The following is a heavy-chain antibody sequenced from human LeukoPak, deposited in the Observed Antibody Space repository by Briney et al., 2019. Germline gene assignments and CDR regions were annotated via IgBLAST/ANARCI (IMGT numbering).Heavy chain of an antibody. Sequence: ASVKVSCKASGYTFTGYYMHWGRQASGQGLEWIGCVKPNSGGTKYAQKLQGRVTMTRDTSISTAYMELSSLRSDDTAVYYCARDQGPADFDYWGQGTLVTVSS. CDR1: GYTFTGYY. J-gene: IGHJ4*02. CDR3: ARDQGPADFDY. CDR2: VKPNSGGT. V-gene: IGHV1-2*02.